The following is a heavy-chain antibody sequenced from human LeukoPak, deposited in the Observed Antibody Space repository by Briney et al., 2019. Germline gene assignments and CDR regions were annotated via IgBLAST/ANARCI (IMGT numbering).Heavy chain of an antibody. J-gene: IGHJ6*03. CDR2: INHSGST. CDR1: GGSFSGYY. V-gene: IGHV4-34*01. CDR3: ARFRQRSLIVVVPAARHYYYMDV. D-gene: IGHD2-2*01. Sequence: PSETLSLTCAVYGGSFSGYYWSWIRQPPGKGLEWIGEINHSGSTNYNPSLKSRVTISVDTSKNQFSLKLSSVTAADTAVCYCARFRQRSLIVVVPAARHYYYMDVWGKGTTVTVSS.